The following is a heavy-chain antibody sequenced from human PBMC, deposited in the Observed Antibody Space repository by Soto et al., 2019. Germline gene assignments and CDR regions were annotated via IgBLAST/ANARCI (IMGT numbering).Heavy chain of an antibody. V-gene: IGHV3-9*01. Sequence: EVQLVESGGGLDQPGSSLRLSCGASGFTFHDYAMHWVRQAPGRGLEWVSTVSRNSATIAYADSVKGRVTISRDNATNSLYLQMNRRRHGEPSLYYCAKGGASRIDAFGMWCQGTMVTVSP. CDR1: GFTFHDYA. CDR3: AKGGASRIDAFGM. J-gene: IGHJ3*02. CDR2: VSRNSATI. D-gene: IGHD3-16*01.